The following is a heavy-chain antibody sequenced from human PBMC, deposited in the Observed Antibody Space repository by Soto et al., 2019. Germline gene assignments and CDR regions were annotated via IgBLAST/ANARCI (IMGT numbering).Heavy chain of an antibody. D-gene: IGHD1-1*01. Sequence: ASVKVSCKASGGTFSSYAISWVRQAPGQGLEWMGGIIPIFGTANYAQKFQGRVTITADESTSTAYMELSSLRSEDTALYYCPRDWRDNYYYYGMDVWGQGTTVTVSS. J-gene: IGHJ6*02. CDR1: GGTFSSYA. CDR2: IIPIFGTA. CDR3: PRDWRDNYYYYGMDV. V-gene: IGHV1-69*13.